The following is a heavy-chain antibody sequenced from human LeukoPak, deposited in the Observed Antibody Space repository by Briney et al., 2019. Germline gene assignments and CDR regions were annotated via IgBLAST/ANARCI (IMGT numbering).Heavy chain of an antibody. CDR1: GGSISSYY. J-gene: IGHJ2*01. CDR2: IYYGGST. V-gene: IGHV4-59*01. CDR3: ARGVDYWYFDL. Sequence: SETLSLTCTVSGGSISSYYWSWIRQPPGKGLEWIGYIYYGGSTNYNPSLKSRVTISVDTSKNQFSLKLSSVTAADTAVYYCARGVDYWYFDLWGRGTLVTVSS.